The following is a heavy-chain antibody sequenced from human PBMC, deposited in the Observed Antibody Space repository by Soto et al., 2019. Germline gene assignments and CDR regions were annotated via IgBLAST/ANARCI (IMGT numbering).Heavy chain of an antibody. CDR1: GGSITSANW. J-gene: IGHJ5*02. V-gene: IGHV4-4*02. Sequence: ETLSLTCAVSGGSITSANWWTWVRQPPGGGLEWIGEISHSGITNYKASLKSRVTMSVDKTKNDVSLKLTSVTAADTAVYYCARVLRGWFDPWGQGTPVTVSS. CDR2: ISHSGIT. CDR3: ARVLRGWFDP.